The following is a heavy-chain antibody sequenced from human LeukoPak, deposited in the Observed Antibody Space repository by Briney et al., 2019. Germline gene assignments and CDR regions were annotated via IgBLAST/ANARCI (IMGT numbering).Heavy chain of an antibody. V-gene: IGHV1-2*02. CDR2: IDSDSGAT. CDR1: GYTFTGYY. Sequence: ASLKVSCKASGYTFTGYYIHWVRQAPGQGLEWMGWIDSDSGATNYPQKLQGRVTMTRDTSITTAYMELRRLRSDDTAVYYCARGPFRNVETAMVASRFDPWGQGTLVTVS. CDR3: ARGPFRNVETAMVASRFDP. D-gene: IGHD5-18*01. J-gene: IGHJ5*02.